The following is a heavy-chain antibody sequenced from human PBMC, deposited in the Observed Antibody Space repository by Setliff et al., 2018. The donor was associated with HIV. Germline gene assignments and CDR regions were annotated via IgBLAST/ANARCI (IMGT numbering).Heavy chain of an antibody. J-gene: IGHJ4*02. CDR2: INHGGST. Sequence: NPSETLSLTCAVYGGSFSGYYWSWIRQPPGKGLEWIGEINHGGSTDSNPSLKSRVTISVDTSKNQFSLNLTSVTAADTAVYYCARVASYDFWSGYLHYYDYWGQGTPVTSPQ. D-gene: IGHD3-3*01. CDR1: GGSFSGYY. CDR3: ARVASYDFWSGYLHYYDY. V-gene: IGHV4-34*01.